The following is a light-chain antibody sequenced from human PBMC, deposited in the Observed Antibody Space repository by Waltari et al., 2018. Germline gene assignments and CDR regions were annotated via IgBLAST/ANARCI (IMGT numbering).Light chain of an antibody. CDR3: QQYDGSVVT. Sequence: EIVLTQSPGTLSLSPGERVTLSCRASQSITGSWLTWYQQKPGQAPRLLIYGASSRATDIPDRFSGSGSGTDFTLTISRLEPEDSAVYYCQQYDGSVVTFGGGTKVEIK. V-gene: IGKV3-20*01. CDR1: QSITGSW. J-gene: IGKJ4*01. CDR2: GAS.